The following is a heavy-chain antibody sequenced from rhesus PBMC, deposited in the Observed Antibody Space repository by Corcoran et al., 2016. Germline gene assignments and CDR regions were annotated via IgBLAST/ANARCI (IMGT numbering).Heavy chain of an antibody. J-gene: IGHJ4*01. CDR2: IAYSGDT. Sequence: QVQLQESGPGLVKPSETLTLTCALSGVSIPRGFHYFWTWIRQPPGKGLEWIGFIAYSGDTNYNPSLKSRVTISRDTSGNQFFLKVTSVTAADTAIYYCATEDDPWGQGVLVTVSS. CDR1: GVSIPRGFHYF. CDR3: ATEDDP. D-gene: IGHD3-9*01. V-gene: IGHV4-122*02.